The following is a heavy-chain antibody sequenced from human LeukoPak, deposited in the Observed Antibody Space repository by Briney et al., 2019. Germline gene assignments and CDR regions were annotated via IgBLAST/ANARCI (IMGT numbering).Heavy chain of an antibody. Sequence: PGGSLRLSCAVSGFTFSSYDISWVRQAPGKGLEWVSAISGSGGSTYYADSVKGRFTISRYNSKNTLYLQMNSLRAEDTSVYYCAESDSSGWFFDYWGQGTLVTVSS. J-gene: IGHJ4*02. CDR2: ISGSGGST. CDR3: AESDSSGWFFDY. D-gene: IGHD6-19*01. V-gene: IGHV3-23*01. CDR1: GFTFSSYD.